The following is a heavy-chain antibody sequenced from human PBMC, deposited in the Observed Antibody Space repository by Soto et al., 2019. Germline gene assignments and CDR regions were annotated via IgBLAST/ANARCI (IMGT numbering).Heavy chain of an antibody. CDR1: GFSFSSYW. V-gene: IGHV3-74*01. CDR2: INSDESST. D-gene: IGHD3-16*01. J-gene: IGHJ4*02. CDR3: ARLYSYGKPFDY. Sequence: EVQLVESGGGLVQPGGSLRLSCAASGFSFSSYWMHWVRQAPGKGLVWVSHINSDESSTTYADSVKGRFTISRDNAKNTLYLQMNSLRAEDTAVYYCARLYSYGKPFDYWGQGTLVTVSS.